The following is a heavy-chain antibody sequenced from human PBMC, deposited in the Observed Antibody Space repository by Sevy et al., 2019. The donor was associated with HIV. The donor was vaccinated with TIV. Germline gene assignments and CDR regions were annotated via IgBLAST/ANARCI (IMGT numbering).Heavy chain of an antibody. CDR1: GFTVSRYA. J-gene: IGHJ4*01. V-gene: IGHV3-30-3*01. Sequence: GGSLRLSCAASGFTVSRYAMHWVRQAPGKGLEWVAVISYDGSNKYYADSVKGRFTISRDNSKNTLYLQMNSLRAEDTAVYYCARDRGSSWYKGLDYWGHGTLVTVSS. CDR2: ISYDGSNK. D-gene: IGHD6-13*01. CDR3: ARDRGSSWYKGLDY.